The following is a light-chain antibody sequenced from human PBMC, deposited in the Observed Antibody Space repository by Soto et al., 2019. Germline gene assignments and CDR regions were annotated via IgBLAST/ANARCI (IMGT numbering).Light chain of an antibody. V-gene: IGKV3-11*01. CDR1: QSAGNF. CDR2: GAS. Sequence: IVMTQSPATLSVSPGETASLSCRASQSAGNFLAWYQQKPGQAPRLLIYGASTRAAGIPARFSGSGSGTDFTLTISSLEPEDFAFYYCQQRSNWPPITFGQGTRLEIK. J-gene: IGKJ5*01. CDR3: QQRSNWPPIT.